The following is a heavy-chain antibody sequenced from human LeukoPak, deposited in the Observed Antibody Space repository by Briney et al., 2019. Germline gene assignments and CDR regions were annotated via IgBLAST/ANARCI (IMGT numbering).Heavy chain of an antibody. CDR2: ISYDGSNK. J-gene: IGHJ4*02. V-gene: IGHV3-30-3*01. D-gene: IGHD6-13*01. CDR1: GFTFSSYA. CDR3: ARAENIAAAGLYYFDY. Sequence: GGSLRLSCAASGFTFSSYAMHWVRQAPGKGLEWVAVISYDGSNKYYADSVKGRFTISRDNSKNTLYLQMNSLRAEDTAVYYCARAENIAAAGLYYFDYWGQGTLVTVSS.